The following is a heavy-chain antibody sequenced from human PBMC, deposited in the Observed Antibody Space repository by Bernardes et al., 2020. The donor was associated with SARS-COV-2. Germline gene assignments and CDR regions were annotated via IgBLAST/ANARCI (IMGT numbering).Heavy chain of an antibody. J-gene: IGHJ4*02. Sequence: SETLSLTCSVSGGSLTNSSLYWAWLRQSPGKGLEYIGNVYDRGTNYYNPSLKSRVTISKNTYTTQFPLELKSVTATDTAIYYCATHVAFVGAAGFWGQGTLVTVSS. CDR2: VYDRGTN. D-gene: IGHD3-16*01. V-gene: IGHV4-39*01. CDR1: GGSLTNSSLY. CDR3: ATHVAFVGAAGF.